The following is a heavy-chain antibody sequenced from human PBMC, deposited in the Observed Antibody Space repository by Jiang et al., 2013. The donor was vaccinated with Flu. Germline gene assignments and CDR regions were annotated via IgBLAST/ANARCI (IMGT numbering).Heavy chain of an antibody. V-gene: IGHV3-23*01. J-gene: IGHJ3*02. D-gene: IGHD3-10*01. CDR2: ISDTSIGT. CDR3: AKHLMKMGFGRSAFDI. Sequence: APGKGLEWVSSISDTSIGTYYADSVKGRFTISRDNSKNTLYLQMNSLRAEDTALYYCAKHLMKMGFGRSAFDIWGQGTLVTVSS.